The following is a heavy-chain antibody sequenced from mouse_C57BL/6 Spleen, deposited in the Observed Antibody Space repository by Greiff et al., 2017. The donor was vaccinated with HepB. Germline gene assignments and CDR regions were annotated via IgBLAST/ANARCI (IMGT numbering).Heavy chain of an antibody. V-gene: IGHV1-19*01. CDR2: INPYNGGT. J-gene: IGHJ4*01. D-gene: IGHD1-1*01. Sequence: EVQLQQSGPVLVKPGASVKMSCKASGYTFTDYYMNWVKQSHGKSLEWIGVINPYNGGTSYNQKFKGKATLTVDKSSSTAYMELNSLTSEDSAVYYCAKDYYGSSRMDYWGQGTSVTVSS. CDR1: GYTFTDYY. CDR3: AKDYYGSSRMDY.